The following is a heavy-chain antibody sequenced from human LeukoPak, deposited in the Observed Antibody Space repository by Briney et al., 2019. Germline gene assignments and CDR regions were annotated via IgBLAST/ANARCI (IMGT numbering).Heavy chain of an antibody. Sequence: ASVEVSCKASGYSFTTYDIHWVRQAPGRGPEWMGWVNPNSGDTGSPQNFQGRVTITRNSSINTAYMELSSLTSEDTAVYYCAKSHDYSNFIFEFWGQGTLVTVSS. CDR1: GYSFTTYD. J-gene: IGHJ4*02. CDR3: AKSHDYSNFIFEF. D-gene: IGHD4-11*01. CDR2: VNPNSGDT. V-gene: IGHV1-8*03.